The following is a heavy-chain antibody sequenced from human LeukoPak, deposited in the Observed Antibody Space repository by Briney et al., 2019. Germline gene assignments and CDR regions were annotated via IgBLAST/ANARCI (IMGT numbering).Heavy chain of an antibody. Sequence: GGSLRLSCAASGFTFSSYAMSWVRQAPGKGLEWVSAISGSGGSTYYADSVKGRFTISRDNSKNTLYLQMNSLRAEDTAVYYCAKTKYYDILTGFPPPFDYRGQGTLVTVSS. J-gene: IGHJ4*02. D-gene: IGHD3-9*01. V-gene: IGHV3-23*01. CDR3: AKTKYYDILTGFPPPFDY. CDR1: GFTFSSYA. CDR2: ISGSGGST.